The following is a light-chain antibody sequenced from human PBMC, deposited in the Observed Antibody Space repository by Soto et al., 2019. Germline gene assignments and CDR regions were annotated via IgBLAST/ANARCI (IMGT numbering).Light chain of an antibody. J-gene: IGLJ3*02. CDR3: CSRV. V-gene: IGLV2-23*02. CDR2: EVT. Sequence: QSVLTQPPSASGFPGQSITISCTGTSSDVATYNLVSWYQQRPGTAPQLIIYEVTKRPSGVSTRFSGSQSGNTASLTISGLQADDEADYYCCSRVFGGGTKLTVL. CDR1: SSDVATYNL.